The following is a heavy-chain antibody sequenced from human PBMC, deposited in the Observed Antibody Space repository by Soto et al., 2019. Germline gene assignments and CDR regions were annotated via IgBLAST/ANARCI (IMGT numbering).Heavy chain of an antibody. CDR2: IYYSGST. CDR3: ARLGAVVDWFDP. Sequence: SETLSLTCTVSGGSISSYYWSWIRQPPGKGLEWIGYIYYSGSTNYNPSLKSRVTISVDTSKNQFSLKLSSVTTADTAVYYCARLGAVVDWFDPWGQGTLVTVSS. V-gene: IGHV4-59*08. CDR1: GGSISSYY. J-gene: IGHJ5*02. D-gene: IGHD6-19*01.